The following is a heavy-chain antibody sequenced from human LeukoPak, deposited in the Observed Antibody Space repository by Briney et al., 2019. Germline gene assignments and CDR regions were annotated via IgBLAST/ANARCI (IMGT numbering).Heavy chain of an antibody. V-gene: IGHV3-23*01. J-gene: IGHJ6*04. D-gene: IGHD3-10*02. CDR2: ISGGGGTT. CDR3: AELGITMIGGV. Sequence: GGSLRLSCAASGFTFSACGMSWVRQAPGKGLEWVSAISGGGGTTHNTHSVKGRFSISRDNSKNTLYLQMNSLRAEDTAVYYCAELGITMIGGVWGKGTTVTVSS. CDR1: GFTFSACG.